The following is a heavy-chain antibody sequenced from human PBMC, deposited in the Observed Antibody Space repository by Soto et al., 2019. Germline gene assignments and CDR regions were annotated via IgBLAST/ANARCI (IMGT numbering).Heavy chain of an antibody. D-gene: IGHD6-13*01. Sequence: ASVKVSCKASGGTFSSYAISWVRQAPGQGLEWMGGIIPIFGTANYAQKFQGRVTITADESTSTAYMELSSLRSEDTAVYYCARDLRVRQQLAGEYYYYGMDVWGQGTTVTVSS. V-gene: IGHV1-69*13. CDR2: IIPIFGTA. CDR1: GGTFSSYA. CDR3: ARDLRVRQQLAGEYYYYGMDV. J-gene: IGHJ6*02.